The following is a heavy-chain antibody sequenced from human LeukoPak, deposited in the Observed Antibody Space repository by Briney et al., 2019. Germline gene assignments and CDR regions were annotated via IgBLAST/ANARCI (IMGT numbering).Heavy chain of an antibody. CDR3: AKNYNSGRGVPYGMDV. V-gene: IGHV3-21*04. J-gene: IGHJ6*02. D-gene: IGHD3-10*01. Sequence: GGSLRLSCAASGFTFSSYSMNWVRQAPGKGLEWVSSISSSSAYIYYADSMKGRFTISRDNAKNSLFLQMNSLRVEDTAVYYCAKNYNSGRGVPYGMDVWGQGTTVTVAS. CDR1: GFTFSSYS. CDR2: ISSSSAYI.